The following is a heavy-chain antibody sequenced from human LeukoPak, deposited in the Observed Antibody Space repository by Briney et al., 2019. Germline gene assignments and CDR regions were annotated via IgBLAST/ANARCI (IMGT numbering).Heavy chain of an antibody. V-gene: IGHV4-34*01. Sequence: SETLSLTCAVYGGSFSGCYWSWIRQPPGKGLEWIGEINHSGSTNYNPSLKSRVTISVDTSKNQFSLKLSSVTAADTAVYYCARAGEDIVFLFDYWGQGTLVTVSS. CDR2: INHSGST. J-gene: IGHJ4*02. D-gene: IGHD2-15*01. CDR1: GGSFSGCY. CDR3: ARAGEDIVFLFDY.